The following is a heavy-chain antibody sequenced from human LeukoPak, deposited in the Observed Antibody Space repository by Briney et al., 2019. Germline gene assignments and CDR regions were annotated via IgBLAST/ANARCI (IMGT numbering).Heavy chain of an antibody. CDR3: ARDSYGGNWSLGY. D-gene: IGHD4-23*01. CDR2: VNSYTGGT. CDR1: GFTFTGYY. Sequence: ASMNLSCKASGFTFTGYYFHWVRQAPGQGLEWMGWVNSYTGGTNYAQMFQGRVTMTRDTSISTAYMELSRLTSDDTAVYYCARDSYGGNWSLGYWGQGTLVTVSS. J-gene: IGHJ4*02. V-gene: IGHV1-2*02.